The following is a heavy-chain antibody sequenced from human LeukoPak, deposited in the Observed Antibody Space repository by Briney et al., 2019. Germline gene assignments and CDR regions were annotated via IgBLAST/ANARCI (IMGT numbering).Heavy chain of an antibody. Sequence: GESLKISCMGSGNSFTSYWIGWVRQMPGKGLEWMGIIYPGDSDTRYSPSFQGQVTISADQSISTAYLQWSSLKASDTAMYYCARRSFSTYYYDSGVDYFDYWGQGTLVTVSS. J-gene: IGHJ4*02. V-gene: IGHV5-51*01. CDR3: ARRSFSTYYYDSGVDYFDY. CDR1: GNSFTSYW. CDR2: IYPGDSDT. D-gene: IGHD3-22*01.